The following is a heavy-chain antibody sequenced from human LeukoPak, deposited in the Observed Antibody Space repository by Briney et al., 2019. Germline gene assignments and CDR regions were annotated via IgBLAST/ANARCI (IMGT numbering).Heavy chain of an antibody. D-gene: IGHD3-3*01. V-gene: IGHV1-46*01. J-gene: IGHJ5*02. CDR3: ARDKSITLYDFWSGHYRTWFDP. Sequence: GASVKVSCKAFGYTFTSYYVHWVRQAPGQGLEWMGVINPSDGITSYAQKFQGRITMTRDTSTSTVYMELSSLRSEDTAVYYCARDKSITLYDFWSGHYRTWFDPWGQGSLVTVSS. CDR1: GYTFTSYY. CDR2: INPSDGIT.